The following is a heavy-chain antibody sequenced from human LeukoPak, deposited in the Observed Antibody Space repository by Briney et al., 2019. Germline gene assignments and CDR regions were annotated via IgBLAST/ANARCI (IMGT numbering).Heavy chain of an antibody. Sequence: GGSLRLSCAASGFTFSSYVMNWVRQAPGKGLQWVSAISGSGSKTYYADSVKGQFTISRDNSKNTLYLQMNSLRAEDAAVYYCYSSGWYGDTYFDYWGQGTLVTVSS. CDR2: ISGSGSKT. CDR3: YSSGWYGDTYFDY. CDR1: GFTFSSYV. J-gene: IGHJ4*02. D-gene: IGHD6-19*01. V-gene: IGHV3-23*01.